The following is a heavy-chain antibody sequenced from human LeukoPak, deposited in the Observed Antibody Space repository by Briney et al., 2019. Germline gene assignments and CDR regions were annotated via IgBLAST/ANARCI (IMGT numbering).Heavy chain of an antibody. CDR3: ARQIASAGTAGFDF. V-gene: IGHV4-4*07. CDR1: GGSISSYY. D-gene: IGHD6-13*01. CDR2: IYSTGST. Sequence: PSETLSLTCTVSGGSISSYYWSWIRQPAGKGLEWIGRIYSTGSTNYNPSLKSRVTMSVDTSKNQFSLRLRSVAAADTAVYYCARQIASAGTAGFDFWGQGALVTVSS. J-gene: IGHJ4*02.